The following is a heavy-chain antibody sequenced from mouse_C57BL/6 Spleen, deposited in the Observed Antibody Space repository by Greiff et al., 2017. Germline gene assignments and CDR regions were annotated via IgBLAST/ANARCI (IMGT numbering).Heavy chain of an antibody. CDR1: GYTFTDYY. J-gene: IGHJ2*01. CDR3: ALTAQALDY. V-gene: IGHV1-26*01. Sequence: EVQLQQSGPELVKPGASVKISCKASGYTFTDYYMNWVKQSHGKSLEWIGDINPNNGGTNYNQTFTGKATLTVDTSSSTAYMKLRSLTSEVSAIYYCALTAQALDYWGQGTTLTVSS. CDR2: INPNNGGT. D-gene: IGHD3-2*02.